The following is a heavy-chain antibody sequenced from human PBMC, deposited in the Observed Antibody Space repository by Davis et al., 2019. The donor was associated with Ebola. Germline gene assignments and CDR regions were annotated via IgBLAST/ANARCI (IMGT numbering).Heavy chain of an antibody. J-gene: IGHJ6*02. D-gene: IGHD3-10*01. V-gene: IGHV4-34*01. CDR2: INPTIRT. CDR1: GGSISSYY. Sequence: ETLSLTCTVSGGSISSYYWSWIRQPPGKGLEWIGEINPTIRTTYNPSLKSRVTISVDTSKNQLSLMLTSVTAADTAVYYCARNPYYFAPYGLDVWGQGTTVIVSS. CDR3: ARNPYYFAPYGLDV.